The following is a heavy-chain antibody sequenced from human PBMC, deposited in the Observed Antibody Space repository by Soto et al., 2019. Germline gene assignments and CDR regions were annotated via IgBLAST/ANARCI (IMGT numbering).Heavy chain of an antibody. CDR2: IYYSGSI. J-gene: IGHJ6*03. D-gene: IGHD6-13*01. V-gene: IGHV4-59*13. Sequence: SETLSLTCTVSGGSISSSYWSWIRQPPGKGLGWIGYIYYSGSINYNPSLKSRVTISVDTSKNQFTLKLSSVTAADTAVYYCARDRYSSSWYHYYYMDVWGKGTTVTVSS. CDR1: GGSISSSY. CDR3: ARDRYSSSWYHYYYMDV.